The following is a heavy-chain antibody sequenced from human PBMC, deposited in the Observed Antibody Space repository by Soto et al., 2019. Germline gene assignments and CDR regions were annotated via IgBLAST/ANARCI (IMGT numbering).Heavy chain of an antibody. Sequence: SVKVSCKASGGTFSIYAISCVLQSPGQGLEWMGGIIPIFGTANYAQKFQGRVTITADKSTSTAYMELSSLRSEDTAVYYCARGTYGYYYGMDVWGQGTTVTVSS. J-gene: IGHJ6*02. CDR2: IIPIFGTA. CDR1: GGTFSIYA. D-gene: IGHD3-16*01. CDR3: ARGTYGYYYGMDV. V-gene: IGHV1-69*06.